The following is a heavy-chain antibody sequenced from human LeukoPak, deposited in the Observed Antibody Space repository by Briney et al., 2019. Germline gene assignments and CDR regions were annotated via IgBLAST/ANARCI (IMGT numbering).Heavy chain of an antibody. D-gene: IGHD3-10*01. J-gene: IGHJ6*03. Sequence: ASVKVSCKVSGYTLTELSMHWVRQAPGKGLGWMGGFDPEDGETIYAQKFQGRVTMTEDTSTDTAYMELSSLRSEDTAVYYCATRGDGSGSYYHYYMDVWGKGTTVTVSS. V-gene: IGHV1-24*01. CDR3: ATRGDGSGSYYHYYMDV. CDR2: FDPEDGET. CDR1: GYTLTELS.